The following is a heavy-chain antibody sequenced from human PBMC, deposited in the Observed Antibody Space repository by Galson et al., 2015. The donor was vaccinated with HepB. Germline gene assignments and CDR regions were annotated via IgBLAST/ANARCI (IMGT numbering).Heavy chain of an antibody. CDR2: IYYSGST. D-gene: IGHD3-22*01. CDR1: GGSISSSSYY. J-gene: IGHJ4*02. V-gene: IGHV4-39*07. CDR3: ARWNYYDSSGYYGAFDY. Sequence: SLTCTVSGGSISSSSYYWGWIRQPPGKGLEWIGSIYYSGSTYYNPSLKSRVTISVDTSKNQFSLKLSSVTAADTAVYYCARWNYYDSSGYYGAFDYWGQGTLVTVSS.